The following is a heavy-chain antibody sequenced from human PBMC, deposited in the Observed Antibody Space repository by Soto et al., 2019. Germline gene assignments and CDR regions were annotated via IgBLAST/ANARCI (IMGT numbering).Heavy chain of an antibody. J-gene: IGHJ4*02. V-gene: IGHV3-30*18. Sequence: QVQLVESGGGVVQPGRSLRLSCAASGLTFSSYGMHWVRQAPGKGLEWVAVISYDGSNKYYADSVKGRFTISRDNSRNTVSLQDDSLRAEDTAVYYCAKDSGRCGLANHIVVEVRSLLDYWGQGTLVTVSS. CDR2: ISYDGSNK. CDR1: GLTFSSYG. D-gene: IGHD2-15*01. CDR3: AKDSGRCGLANHIVVEVRSLLDY.